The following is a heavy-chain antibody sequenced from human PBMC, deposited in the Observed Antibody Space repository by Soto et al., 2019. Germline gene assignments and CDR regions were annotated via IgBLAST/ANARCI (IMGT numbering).Heavy chain of an antibody. Sequence: SETLFPTCTVSGGSISSGGYYWSWIRQHPGKGLEWIGYIYYSGSTYYNPSLKSRVTISVDTSKNQFSLKLSSVTAADTAVYYCARGRTSSPTPGDYWGQGTLVTVSS. CDR2: IYYSGST. V-gene: IGHV4-31*03. CDR3: ARGRTSSPTPGDY. D-gene: IGHD2-2*01. J-gene: IGHJ4*02. CDR1: GGSISSGGYY.